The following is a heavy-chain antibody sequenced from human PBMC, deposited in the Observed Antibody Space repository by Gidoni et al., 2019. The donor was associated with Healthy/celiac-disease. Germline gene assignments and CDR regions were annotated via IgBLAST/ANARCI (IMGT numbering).Heavy chain of an antibody. Sequence: EVQLVESGGGLVQPGGSLRLSCAASGFTFSSYRRSWVRQAPGKGLEWVANIKQDGSEKYYVASVKGRFTISRDNAKNSLYLQMNSLRAEDTAVYYCARAAVPYYYYYGMDVWGQGTTVTVSS. J-gene: IGHJ6*02. V-gene: IGHV3-7*01. CDR1: GFTFSSYR. D-gene: IGHD2-2*01. CDR3: ARAAVPYYYYYGMDV. CDR2: IKQDGSEK.